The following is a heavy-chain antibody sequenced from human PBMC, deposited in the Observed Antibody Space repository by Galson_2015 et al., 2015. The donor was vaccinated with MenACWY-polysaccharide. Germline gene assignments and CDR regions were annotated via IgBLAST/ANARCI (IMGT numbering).Heavy chain of an antibody. CDR2: ISSDGSST. CDR1: GFTFSSYW. Sequence: SLRLSCAASGFTFSSYWMHWVRHAPGKGLVWVSRISSDGSSTSYAGSVKGRFTISRDNAKNTLYLLMNSLRAEDTAVYYCAKDSTDFWSVAGRFDHWGQGTLVTVSS. D-gene: IGHD3-3*01. J-gene: IGHJ5*02. CDR3: AKDSTDFWSVAGRFDH. V-gene: IGHV3-74*01.